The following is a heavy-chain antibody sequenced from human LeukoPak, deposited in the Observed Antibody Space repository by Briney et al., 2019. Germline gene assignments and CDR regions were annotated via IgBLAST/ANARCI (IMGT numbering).Heavy chain of an antibody. J-gene: IGHJ5*02. CDR3: ARDVEGLFDP. CDR2: IYSGGST. CDR1: GFTVSSNY. Sequence: GGSLRLSCAASGFTVSSNYMSWVRQAPGKGLEWVSVIYSGGSTRYADSVKGRFTISRDNSKNTLYLQMNSLRAEDTAAYYCARDVEGLFDPWGQGTLVTVSS. D-gene: IGHD5-24*01. V-gene: IGHV3-53*01.